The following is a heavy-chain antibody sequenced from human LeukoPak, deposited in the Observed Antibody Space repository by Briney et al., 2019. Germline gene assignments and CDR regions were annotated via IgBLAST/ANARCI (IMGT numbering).Heavy chain of an antibody. Sequence: GGSLRLSCAASGFTFSGYWMHWVRQAPGKGLVWVSRIDYDGSSTIYADSVTGRFTLSRDNAKNTLYLQMNSLRAEDTAVYYCARDGGVGAKGAFDIWGQGTMVTVSS. D-gene: IGHD1-26*01. CDR1: GFTFSGYW. J-gene: IGHJ3*02. V-gene: IGHV3-74*01. CDR2: IDYDGSST. CDR3: ARDGGVGAKGAFDI.